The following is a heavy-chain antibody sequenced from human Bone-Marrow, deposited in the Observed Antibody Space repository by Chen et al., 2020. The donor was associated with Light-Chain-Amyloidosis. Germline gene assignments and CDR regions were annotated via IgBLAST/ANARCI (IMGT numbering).Heavy chain of an antibody. CDR3: ARAGDGSYYYMDV. D-gene: IGHD7-27*01. CDR1: GGSISSSSYY. Sequence: QLQLQESGPGLVKPSETLSLTCTVSGGSISSSSYYWGWIRQPPGKGLEWIGSIYYSGSTYYNPSLKSRVTISVDTSKNQFSLKLSSVTAADTAVYCCARAGDGSYYYMDVWGKGTTVTVSS. V-gene: IGHV4-39*01. J-gene: IGHJ6*03. CDR2: IYYSGST.